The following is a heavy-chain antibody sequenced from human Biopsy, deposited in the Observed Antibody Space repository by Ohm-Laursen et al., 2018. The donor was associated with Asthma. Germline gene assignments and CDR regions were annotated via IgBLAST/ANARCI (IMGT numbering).Heavy chain of an antibody. V-gene: IGHV3-30*18. D-gene: IGHD3-3*01. CDR2: LSSDGANE. CDR3: AKERYYDFWSGYTI. CDR1: GISFRNYG. Sequence: SLRLSCSASGISFRNYGMHWVRQAPGKGLEWVALLSSDGANEYYADSVKGRFTISRDNSKNTLYLQMSSLRAEDTAVYYCAKERYYDFWSGYTIWGQGTMVTVSS. J-gene: IGHJ3*02.